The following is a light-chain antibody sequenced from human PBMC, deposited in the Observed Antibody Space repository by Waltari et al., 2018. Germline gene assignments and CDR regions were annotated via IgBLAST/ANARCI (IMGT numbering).Light chain of an antibody. CDR3: SIVVI. J-gene: IGLJ2*01. V-gene: IGLV2-8*01. CDR1: SSDVGVYNF. CDR2: EVY. Sequence: QSALTQPPSASGSPGQSVTISCTGTSSDVGVYNFVSWYQQHPGKAPKLLIYEVYKRPSGVPDRFAGSTSGNTASLTVSGLQTEDEADYAGSIVVIFGGGTKLTVL.